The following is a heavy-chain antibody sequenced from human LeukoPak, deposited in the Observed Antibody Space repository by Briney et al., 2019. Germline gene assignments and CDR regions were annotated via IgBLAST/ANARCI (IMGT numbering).Heavy chain of an antibody. CDR2: IYYSGST. D-gene: IGHD3-22*01. CDR3: ARLYYDSSGDDAFDI. Sequence: SETLSLACTVSGGSISSYYWSWIRQPPGKGLEWIGYIYYSGSTNYNPSLKSRVTISVDTSKNQFSLKLSSVTAADTAVYYCARLYYDSSGDDAFDIWGQGTMVTVSS. CDR1: GGSISSYY. J-gene: IGHJ3*02. V-gene: IGHV4-59*08.